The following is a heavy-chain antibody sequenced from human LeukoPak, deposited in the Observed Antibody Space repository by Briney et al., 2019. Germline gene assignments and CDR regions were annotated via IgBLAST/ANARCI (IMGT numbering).Heavy chain of an antibody. CDR3: ARAFRAAAGTSEGDY. D-gene: IGHD6-13*01. Sequence: PGGSLRLSCAASGFTFSSYSMNWVHQAPGKGLEWVSSISSSSSYIYYADSAKGRFTISRDNAKNSLYLQMNSLRAEDTAVYYCARAFRAAAGTSEGDYWGQGTLVTVSS. CDR1: GFTFSSYS. J-gene: IGHJ4*02. CDR2: ISSSSSYI. V-gene: IGHV3-21*01.